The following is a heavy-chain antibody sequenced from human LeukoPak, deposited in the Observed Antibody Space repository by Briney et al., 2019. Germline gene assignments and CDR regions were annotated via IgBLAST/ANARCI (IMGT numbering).Heavy chain of an antibody. V-gene: IGHV4-39*07. CDR1: GGSISSSSYY. J-gene: IGHJ4*02. CDR2: IYYSGST. Sequence: SETLSLTCTVSGGSISSSSYYWGWIRQPPGKGLEWIGSIYYSGSTYYNPSLKSRVTISVDTSKNQFSLKLSSVTAADTAVYYCARAAYSSSPDYWGQGTLVTVSS. D-gene: IGHD6-13*01. CDR3: ARAAYSSSPDY.